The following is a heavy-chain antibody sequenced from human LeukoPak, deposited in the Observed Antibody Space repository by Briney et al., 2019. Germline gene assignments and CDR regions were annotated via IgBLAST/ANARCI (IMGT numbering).Heavy chain of an antibody. V-gene: IGHV3-7*01. CDR1: GFTFSSYW. CDR2: IKEDGNGK. Sequence: AGGSLRLTCAVSGFTFSSYWMSWVRQAPGEGLEWVANIKEDGNGKNYVESVKGRFTISRDNVKNSLWLQMNSLRAEDTAVYYCAGGATPGRYHFDYWGQGTLVTVSS. CDR3: AGGATPGRYHFDY. D-gene: IGHD3-16*02. J-gene: IGHJ4*02.